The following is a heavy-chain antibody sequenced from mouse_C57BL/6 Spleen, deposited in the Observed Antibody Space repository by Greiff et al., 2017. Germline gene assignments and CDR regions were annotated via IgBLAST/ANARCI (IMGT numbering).Heavy chain of an antibody. V-gene: IGHV14-1*01. CDR2: IDPEDGDT. J-gene: IGHJ4*01. D-gene: IGHD2-5*01. Sequence: VQLQQSGAELVRPGASVKLSCTASGFNIKDYYMHWVKQRPEQGLEWIGRIDPEDGDTEYAPKFQGKATMTADTSSNTAYLQLSSLTSEDTAVYYCTSDYSNYERLEVDYWGQGTSVTVSS. CDR1: GFNIKDYY. CDR3: TSDYSNYERLEVDY.